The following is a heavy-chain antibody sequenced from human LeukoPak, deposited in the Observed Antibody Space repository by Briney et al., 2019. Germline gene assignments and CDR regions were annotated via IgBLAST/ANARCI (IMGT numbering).Heavy chain of an antibody. J-gene: IGHJ4*02. CDR3: AREEAAVAGTFGFDY. CDR2: IIPILGIA. Sequence: SVKVSCKASGGTFSSYTISWVRQAPGQGLEWMGRIIPILGIANYAQKFQGRVTITADKSTSTAYMELSSLGSEDTAVYYCAREEAAVAGTFGFDYWGQGTLVTVSS. D-gene: IGHD6-19*01. CDR1: GGTFSSYT. V-gene: IGHV1-69*04.